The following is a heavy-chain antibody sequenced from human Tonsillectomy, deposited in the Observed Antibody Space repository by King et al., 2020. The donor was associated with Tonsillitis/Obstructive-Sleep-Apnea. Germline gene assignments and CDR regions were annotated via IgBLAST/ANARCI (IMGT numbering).Heavy chain of an antibody. V-gene: IGHV4-34*01. CDR2: INHSGST. CDR3: ARAGRYGDYGSRNYYYYMDV. CDR1: GGSFSGYY. D-gene: IGHD4-17*01. J-gene: IGHJ6*03. Sequence: QVQLQQWGAGLLKPSETLSLTCAVYGGSFSGYYWSWIRQPPGKGLEWIGEINHSGSTNYNPSLKSRVTISVDTSKNQFSLKLSSVTAADTAVYYCARAGRYGDYGSRNYYYYMDVWDKGTTVIVSS.